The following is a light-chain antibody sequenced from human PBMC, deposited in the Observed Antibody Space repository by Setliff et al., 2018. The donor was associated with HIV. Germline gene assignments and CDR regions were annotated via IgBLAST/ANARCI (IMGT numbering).Light chain of an antibody. CDR1: SSDVGGYNY. V-gene: IGLV2-14*03. Sequence: QSALTQPASVSGSPGQWITIPSTGTSSDVGGYNYVSWYQQQPGKAPRLIIYDVVTRPSGVSDRFSGSKSGSTASLTISGLQAEDEADYFCSSYTSGSTWVFGGGTKVTVL. CDR2: DVV. J-gene: IGLJ3*02. CDR3: SSYTSGSTWV.